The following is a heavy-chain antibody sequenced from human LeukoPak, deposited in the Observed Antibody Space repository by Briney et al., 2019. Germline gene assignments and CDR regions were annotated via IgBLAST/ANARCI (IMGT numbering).Heavy chain of an antibody. CDR2: IYPGGSDT. V-gene: IGHV5-51*01. D-gene: IGHD3-9*01. Sequence: GESLKISCKGSGYSFTSYWIGWVRQMPGKGLEWMGIIYPGGSDTRYSPSFQGQVTISADKSISTAYLQWSSLKASDTAMYYCARRPYLTGRDYGMDVWGQGTTVTVSS. J-gene: IGHJ6*02. CDR1: GYSFTSYW. CDR3: ARRPYLTGRDYGMDV.